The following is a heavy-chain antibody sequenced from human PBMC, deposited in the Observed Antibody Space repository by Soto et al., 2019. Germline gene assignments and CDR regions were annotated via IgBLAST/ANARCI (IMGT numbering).Heavy chain of an antibody. CDR1: GGSISSYY. CDR3: ARAPPLLRFLEWGPHWFDP. J-gene: IGHJ5*02. V-gene: IGHV4-59*01. D-gene: IGHD3-3*01. Sequence: SETLSLTCTVSGGSISSYYWSWIRQPPGKGLEWIGYIYYSGSTNYNPSLKSRVTISVDTSKNQFSLKLSSVTAADTAVYYCARAPPLLRFLEWGPHWFDPWGQGTLVTVSS. CDR2: IYYSGST.